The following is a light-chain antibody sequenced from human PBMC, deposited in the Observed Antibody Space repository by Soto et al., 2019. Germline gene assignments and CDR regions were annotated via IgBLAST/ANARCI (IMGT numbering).Light chain of an antibody. CDR2: AAS. J-gene: IGKJ1*01. CDR3: QKYNNAPRT. CDR1: QGISNY. Sequence: DIQMTQSPSSLSASVGDTVTITCRASQGISNYLAWYQQKPGQVPNLLIYAASTLQSAVPSRFSGSGSGTDFTLTISSLRTEDVATYYCQKYNNAPRTFGQGTKVEI. V-gene: IGKV1-27*01.